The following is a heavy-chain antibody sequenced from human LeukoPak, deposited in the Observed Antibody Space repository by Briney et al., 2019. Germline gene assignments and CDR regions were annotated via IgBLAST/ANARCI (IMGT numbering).Heavy chain of an antibody. CDR3: ARVTTYGGKTYFGY. V-gene: IGHV1-69*01. CDR2: IIPIFGTA. CDR1: GGTFSNYA. J-gene: IGHJ4*02. D-gene: IGHD4-23*01. Sequence: SVKVSCKASGGTFSNYAISWVRQAPGQGLEWMGGIIPIFGTANYAQKFQGRVTITADESTSTAYMELSSLRSEDTAVYYCARVTTYGGKTYFGYWGQGTLVTVSS.